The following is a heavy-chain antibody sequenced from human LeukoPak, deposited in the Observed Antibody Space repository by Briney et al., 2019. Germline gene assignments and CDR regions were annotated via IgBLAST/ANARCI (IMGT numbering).Heavy chain of an antibody. CDR3: ARDRGSGGTSHP. Sequence: SETLSLTCTVSGGSISSSSYYWGWIRQPPGKGLEWIGSIYYSGSTYYNPSLKSRVTISVDTSKNQFPLKLSSVTAADTAVYYCARDRGSGGTSHPWGQGTLVTVSS. V-gene: IGHV4-39*06. CDR2: IYYSGST. CDR1: GGSISSSSYY. D-gene: IGHD3-10*01. J-gene: IGHJ5*02.